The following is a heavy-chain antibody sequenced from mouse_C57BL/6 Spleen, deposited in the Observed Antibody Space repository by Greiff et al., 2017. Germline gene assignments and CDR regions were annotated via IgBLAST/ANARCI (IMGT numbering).Heavy chain of an antibody. J-gene: IGHJ4*01. CDR3: NGNYVGYAMDY. CDR1: GYTFTDYE. Sequence: QVQLKESGAELVRPGASVTLSCKASGYTFTDYEMHWVKQTPVHGLEWIGAIDPETGGTAYNQKFKGKAILTADKSSSTAYMELRSLTSEDSAVYYCNGNYVGYAMDYWGQGTSVTVSS. D-gene: IGHD2-1*01. CDR2: IDPETGGT. V-gene: IGHV1-15*01.